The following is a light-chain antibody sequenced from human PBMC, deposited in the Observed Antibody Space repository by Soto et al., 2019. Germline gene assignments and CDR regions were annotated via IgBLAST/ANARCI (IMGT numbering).Light chain of an antibody. Sequence: EIVMTQSPATLSVSPGERATLSCRASQSIGSNLAWYQQKPGQAPRLLIYGASTRATDIPARFSGSGSGTEFALTISSLQSEDFAVYYCQQYNNWQTFGQGTKVDTK. V-gene: IGKV3D-15*01. CDR1: QSIGSN. J-gene: IGKJ2*01. CDR3: QQYNNWQT. CDR2: GAS.